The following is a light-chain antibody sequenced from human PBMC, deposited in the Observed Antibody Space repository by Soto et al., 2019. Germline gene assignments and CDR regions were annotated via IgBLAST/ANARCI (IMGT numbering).Light chain of an antibody. V-gene: IGKV1-5*03. CDR2: KSS. Sequence: DIPMTQSPSTLSASVGDRVTITCRASQSISSWLAGYEQKPGKAPKLLIYKSSSLESGVPSRFSGSGSGTEFTLTISSLQPDDFATYYCQQYNSYSPTFGQGTKLEIK. J-gene: IGKJ2*01. CDR3: QQYNSYSPT. CDR1: QSISSW.